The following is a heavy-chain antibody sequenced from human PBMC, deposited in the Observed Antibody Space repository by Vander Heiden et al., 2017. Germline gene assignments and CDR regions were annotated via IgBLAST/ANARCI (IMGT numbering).Heavy chain of an antibody. CDR1: SNAW. V-gene: IGHV3-15*07. CDR2: IKSKTDGGTT. J-gene: IGHJ4*02. D-gene: IGHD4-17*01. CDR3: TTSDGDGDYAY. Sequence: SNAWMNWVRQAPGKGLEWVGRIKSKTDGGTTDYAAPVKGRFTISRDDSKNTLYLQMSSLKTEDTAVYYGTTSDGDGDYAYWGQGTLVTVSS.